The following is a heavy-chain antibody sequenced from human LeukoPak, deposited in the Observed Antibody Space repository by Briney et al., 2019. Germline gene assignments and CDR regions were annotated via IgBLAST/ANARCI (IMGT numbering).Heavy chain of an antibody. Sequence: PGGSLRLSCAASGFTFSRYGMSWVRQAPGKGLEWVSAISGSGGSTYYADSVKGRFTISRDNSKNTLYLQMNSLKTEDTAVYYCTRVSGYYDSSGYYYSLYYFDYWGQGTLVTVSS. D-gene: IGHD3-22*01. J-gene: IGHJ4*02. CDR2: ISGSGGST. CDR3: TRVSGYYDSSGYYYSLYYFDY. CDR1: GFTFSRYG. V-gene: IGHV3-23*01.